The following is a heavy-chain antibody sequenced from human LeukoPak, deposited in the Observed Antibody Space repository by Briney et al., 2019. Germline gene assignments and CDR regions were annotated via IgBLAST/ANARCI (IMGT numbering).Heavy chain of an antibody. Sequence: GGSLRLSCAASGFIFSTYSINWFRQAPGKGLEWVSHISSSSSSIYYADSVKGRFSISRDNAKSSLYLQMNSLRDEDTAVYYCARSGYGSRWYFFDHWGQGTLVTVSS. CDR3: ARSGYGSRWYFFDH. J-gene: IGHJ4*02. D-gene: IGHD6-13*01. CDR1: GFIFSTYS. V-gene: IGHV3-48*02. CDR2: ISSSSSSI.